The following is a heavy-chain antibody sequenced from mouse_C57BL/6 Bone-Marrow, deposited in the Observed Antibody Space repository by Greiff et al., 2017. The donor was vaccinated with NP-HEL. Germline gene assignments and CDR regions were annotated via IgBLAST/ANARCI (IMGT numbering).Heavy chain of an antibody. CDR2: IRNKANGYTT. CDR3: ARSDYYGSSNWYFDV. J-gene: IGHJ1*03. V-gene: IGHV7-3*01. D-gene: IGHD1-1*01. CDR1: GFTFTDYY. Sequence: EVMLVESGGGLVQPGGSLSLSCAASGFTFTDYYMSWVRQPPGKALEWLGFIRNKANGYTTEYSASVKGRFTISRDNSQSILYLQMNALRAADSATYYWARSDYYGSSNWYFDVWGTGTTVTVSS.